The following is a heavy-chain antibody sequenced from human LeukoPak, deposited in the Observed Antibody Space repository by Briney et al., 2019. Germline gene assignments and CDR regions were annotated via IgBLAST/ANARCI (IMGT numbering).Heavy chain of an antibody. D-gene: IGHD5-24*01. J-gene: IGHJ4*02. CDR1: GFTFSNYA. V-gene: IGHV3-23*01. CDR3: AKVKMATSGAFDY. Sequence: GGSLRLSCAASGFTFSNYAMSWVRQAPGRGLEWVSSISASGTGTYYADSVKGRFTISRDNSKNTLYLQMNSLRAEDTAVYYCAKVKMATSGAFDYWGQGTLVTVSS. CDR2: ISASGTGT.